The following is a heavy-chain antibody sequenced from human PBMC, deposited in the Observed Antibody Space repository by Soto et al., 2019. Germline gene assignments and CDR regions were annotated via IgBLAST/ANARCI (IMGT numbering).Heavy chain of an antibody. CDR3: AKGVAVGFHFGSSTDRGFDP. J-gene: IGHJ5*02. V-gene: IGHV3-23*01. Sequence: VQPGGSLSLSCAASGFTFSNYAMSWVRQAPGKGLEWVSIISGSGGTTYHADSVKDRFTISRDNSKNKLFLQMNSLRAEDTAVYDCAKGVAVGFHFGSSTDRGFDPWGQGTLVTVSS. D-gene: IGHD6-6*01. CDR2: ISGSGGTT. CDR1: GFTFSNYA.